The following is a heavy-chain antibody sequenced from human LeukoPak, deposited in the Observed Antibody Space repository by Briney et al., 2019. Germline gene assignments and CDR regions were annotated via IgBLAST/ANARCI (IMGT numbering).Heavy chain of an antibody. Sequence: GESLRISCKGSGXSFTSYWISWVRQMPGKGLEWMGRIDPSDSYTNYSPSFQGHVTISADKSISTAYLQWSSLKASDTAMYYCARDIVGASCWFDPWGQGTLVTVSS. D-gene: IGHD1-26*01. V-gene: IGHV5-10-1*01. CDR3: ARDIVGASCWFDP. CDR2: IDPSDSYT. CDR1: GXSFTSYW. J-gene: IGHJ5*02.